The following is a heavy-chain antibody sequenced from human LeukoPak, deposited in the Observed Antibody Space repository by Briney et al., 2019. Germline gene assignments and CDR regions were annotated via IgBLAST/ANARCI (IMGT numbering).Heavy chain of an antibody. CDR1: AYSISTGYY. V-gene: IGHV4-38-2*02. CDR3: ASSKAAAVPFDF. J-gene: IGHJ4*02. CDR2: IHHSGTT. D-gene: IGHD6-13*01. Sequence: PSETLSLTCTVSAYSISTGYYWGWIRQPPGKGLEWIGSIHHSGTTYYNPSLESRVTISVDTSKNQFSLNLSSVTAADTAVYYCASSKAAAVPFDFWGQGTPVTVSS.